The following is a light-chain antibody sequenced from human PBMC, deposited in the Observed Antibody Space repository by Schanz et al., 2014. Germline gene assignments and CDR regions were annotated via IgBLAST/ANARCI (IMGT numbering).Light chain of an antibody. CDR3: QQYNNWRFT. Sequence: EIVMTQSPATLSVSPGERATLFCRASQSVRSNLAWYQQKPGQAPRLLIYVASTRATGIPARFSGSGSGTEFTLTISSLQSEDFALYYCQQYNNWRFTFGPGTKVDIK. CDR2: VAS. V-gene: IGKV3-15*01. CDR1: QSVRSN. J-gene: IGKJ3*01.